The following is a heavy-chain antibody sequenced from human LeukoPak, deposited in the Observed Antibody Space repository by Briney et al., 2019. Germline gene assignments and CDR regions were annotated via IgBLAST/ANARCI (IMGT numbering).Heavy chain of an antibody. Sequence: ASVKVSCNASGYTFTNYYIHWVRQAPGQGLELMGWINPNSGGTNYAQKFQGRVTMTRDTSISTAYMELSRLRSDDTAVYFCARVLGTSYGDYFDYWGQGTLVTVSS. CDR1: GYTFTNYY. J-gene: IGHJ4*02. V-gene: IGHV1-2*02. CDR2: INPNSGGT. D-gene: IGHD4-17*01. CDR3: ARVLGTSYGDYFDY.